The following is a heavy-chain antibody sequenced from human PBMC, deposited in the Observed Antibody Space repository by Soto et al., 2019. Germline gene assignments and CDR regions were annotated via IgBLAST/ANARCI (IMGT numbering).Heavy chain of an antibody. Sequence: QVQLVESGGGLVKPGGSLRLSCEASGFTFSDYSMSWIRQPPGKGLEWISYISSSSSFTDYADSVKGRFTISRDNAKSSLYLQMNSLRAEDTAVYYCASAWGENADPTFDYWGQGTLVTVSS. J-gene: IGHJ4*02. D-gene: IGHD3-16*01. CDR1: GFTFSDYS. V-gene: IGHV3-11*06. CDR2: ISSSSSFT. CDR3: ASAWGENADPTFDY.